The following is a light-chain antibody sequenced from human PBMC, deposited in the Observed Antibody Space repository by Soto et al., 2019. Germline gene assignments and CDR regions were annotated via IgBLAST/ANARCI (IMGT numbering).Light chain of an antibody. J-gene: IGKJ1*01. CDR1: QTISSW. Sequence: DLEITQSPSTLSVFVGHRADITCRSSQTISSWLAWYQQKPGKAPKLLIYKASTLKSGVPSRFSGSGSGTEFTLTISSLQTDDFATYYCQHYNSYSEAFGKGTKVDLK. CDR3: QHYNSYSEA. CDR2: KAS. V-gene: IGKV1-5*03.